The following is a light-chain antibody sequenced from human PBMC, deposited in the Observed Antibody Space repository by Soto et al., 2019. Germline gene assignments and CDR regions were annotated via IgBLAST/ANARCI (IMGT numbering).Light chain of an antibody. Sequence: DIQMTQSPSSLSASVGDRVTITCRASQNMAEYLNWEHHRPGKVPKLLIYAASSLQSGVPSRFSGSGSGTEFTLTIASRQHEDVASYYCQQTYSVPWTFGQGTEVA. CDR2: AAS. J-gene: IGKJ1*01. CDR1: QNMAEY. CDR3: QQTYSVPWT. V-gene: IGKV1-39*01.